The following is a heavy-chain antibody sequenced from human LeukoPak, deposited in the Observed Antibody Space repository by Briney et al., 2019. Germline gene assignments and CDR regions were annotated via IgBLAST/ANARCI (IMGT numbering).Heavy chain of an antibody. Sequence: SETLSLTCTVSGGSISSYYWSWIRQPPGKGLEWIGYIYYSGSTNYNPSLKSRVTISVDTSKNQFSLKLSSVIAADTAVYYCAGYCSSTSCYYPDAFDIWGQGTMVTVSS. CDR3: AGYCSSTSCYYPDAFDI. CDR1: GGSISSYY. CDR2: IYYSGST. J-gene: IGHJ3*02. D-gene: IGHD2-2*01. V-gene: IGHV4-59*01.